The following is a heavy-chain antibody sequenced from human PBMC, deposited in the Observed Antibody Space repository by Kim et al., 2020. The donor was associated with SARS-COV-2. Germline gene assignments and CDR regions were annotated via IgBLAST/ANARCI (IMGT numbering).Heavy chain of an antibody. CDR2: IIPNSGGT. CDR1: GYTFTGYY. D-gene: IGHD5-12*01. Sequence: ASVKVSCKASGYTFTGYYMHWVRQAPGQGLEWMGRIIPNSGGTNYAQKFQGRVTMTRDTSISTAYMELSRLRSDDTVVYYCARERRGYSGYDLSGYYGMDVWGQGTTVTVSS. CDR3: ARERRGYSGYDLSGYYGMDV. V-gene: IGHV1-2*05. J-gene: IGHJ6*02.